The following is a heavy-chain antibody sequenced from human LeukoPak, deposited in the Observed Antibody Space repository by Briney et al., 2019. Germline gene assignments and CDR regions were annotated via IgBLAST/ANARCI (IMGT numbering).Heavy chain of an antibody. CDR2: INHSGST. J-gene: IGHJ6*03. D-gene: IGHD2-2*01. Sequence: KPSETLSLTCAVYGGSFSGYYWSWIRQPPGKGLEWIGGINHSGSTNYSPSLKSRVTMSVDTSKNQFSLKLSSVTAADTAMYYCARVGLQIVVVPAATTQTTYYYYMDVWDTGTTVTVSS. V-gene: IGHV4-34*01. CDR3: ARVGLQIVVVPAATTQTTYYYYMDV. CDR1: GGSFSGYY.